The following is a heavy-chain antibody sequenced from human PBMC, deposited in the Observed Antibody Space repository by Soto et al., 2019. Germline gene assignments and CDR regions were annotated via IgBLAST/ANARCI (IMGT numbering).Heavy chain of an antibody. Sequence: GGSLRLSCAASGITFSSYWMHWVRQAPGKGLVWVSSIKSDGSTTSYADSVKGRFTISRDNAKNTLYLQMNSLRAEDAAVYYCTGLPYWGQGTLVTVSS. CDR3: TGLPY. CDR2: IKSDGSTT. J-gene: IGHJ4*02. V-gene: IGHV3-74*01. CDR1: GITFSSYW.